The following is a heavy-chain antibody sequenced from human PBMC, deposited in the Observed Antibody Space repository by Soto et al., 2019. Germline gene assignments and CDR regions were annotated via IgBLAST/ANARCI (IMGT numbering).Heavy chain of an antibody. D-gene: IGHD3-3*01. CDR2: ISWNSGII. CDR3: AKDLDSTAPYYFDF. Sequence: VESGGGLAQPGRSLRLSCVASGFTFDDFAMHWVRQAPGKGLEWVSGISWNSGIIGYADSVKGRFIISRDNAKNALYLQMSNLRPEDTALYYCAKDLDSTAPYYFDFWGQGTRVTVSS. V-gene: IGHV3-9*01. J-gene: IGHJ4*02. CDR1: GFTFDDFA.